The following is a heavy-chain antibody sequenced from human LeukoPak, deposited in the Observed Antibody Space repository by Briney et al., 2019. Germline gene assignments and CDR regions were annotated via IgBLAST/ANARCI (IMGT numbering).Heavy chain of an antibody. V-gene: IGHV4-59*01. D-gene: IGHD1-26*01. Sequence: SETLSLICTVSGRSISRYYWSWIRQPPGKGLEWIGYIYYSGSTNYNPSLKSRVTIPVDTSKNQFSLKLSSVTAADTAVYYCARGGEWESHFDYWGKGTLVSVPS. J-gene: IGHJ4*02. CDR1: GRSISRYY. CDR3: ARGGEWESHFDY. CDR2: IYYSGST.